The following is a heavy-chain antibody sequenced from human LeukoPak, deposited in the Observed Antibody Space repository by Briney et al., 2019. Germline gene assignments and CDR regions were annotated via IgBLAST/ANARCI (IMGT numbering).Heavy chain of an antibody. CDR2: INHNGST. CDR1: GGSFSGYY. J-gene: IGHJ4*02. D-gene: IGHD2-2*01. Sequence: SETLSLTCAVYGGSFSGYYWSWIRQPPGKGLEWIGEINHNGSTNYNPSLKSRVTISVDTSKNQFSLKLSSVTAADTAVYYCARVGVVPAANDFWGQGTLVTVSS. CDR3: ARVGVVPAANDF. V-gene: IGHV4-34*01.